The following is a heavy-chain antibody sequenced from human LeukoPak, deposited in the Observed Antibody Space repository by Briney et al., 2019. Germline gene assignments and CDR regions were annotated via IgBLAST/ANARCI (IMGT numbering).Heavy chain of an antibody. CDR1: GSPFTSYG. CDR2: ISAYNGNT. V-gene: IGHV1-18*01. CDR3: AGVEGYSYGPDYGMDV. D-gene: IGHD5-18*01. J-gene: IGHJ6*02. Sequence: GALVKLCCTAAGSPFTSYGIMWVREAAGHGLEWRGWISAYNGNTDCAQKLKGRVTMTTDTSTSTAYMELRSLRSDGTAVYYCAGVEGYSYGPDYGMDVWGQGTTVTVSS.